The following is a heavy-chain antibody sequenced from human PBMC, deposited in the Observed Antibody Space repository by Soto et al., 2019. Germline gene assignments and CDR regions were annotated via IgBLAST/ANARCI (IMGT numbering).Heavy chain of an antibody. Sequence: QVQLVQSGAEVKKPGASGKVSCKASGYTFTTYGITGGRQPPGQGLEWMGWISVYNGNTNYAQNFQGRVTMTTDTSTSTGYMELGSLRSDDTAVYYCARGGIAARRSIYYFDYWGQGTLVTVSS. D-gene: IGHD6-6*01. J-gene: IGHJ4*02. V-gene: IGHV1-18*01. CDR2: ISVYNGNT. CDR1: GYTFTTYG. CDR3: ARGGIAARRSIYYFDY.